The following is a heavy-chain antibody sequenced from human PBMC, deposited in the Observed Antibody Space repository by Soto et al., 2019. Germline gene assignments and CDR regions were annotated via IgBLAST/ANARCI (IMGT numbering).Heavy chain of an antibody. CDR3: ARSYGAGYRAFDY. V-gene: IGHV1-69*02. CDR1: GDTFSFYS. J-gene: IGHJ4*02. D-gene: IGHD3-10*01. Sequence: QVQLVQSGAEVKKPASSVRVSCTASGDTFSFYSINWVRQAPGLGLEWMGRINPILSMSNYAQRFQGRVTVTADKSTSTASMELSSLRSEDTAMYYCARSYGAGYRAFDYWGQGALVTVSS. CDR2: INPILSMS.